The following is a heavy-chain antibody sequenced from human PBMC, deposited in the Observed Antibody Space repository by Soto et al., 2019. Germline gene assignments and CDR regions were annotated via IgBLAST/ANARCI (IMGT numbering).Heavy chain of an antibody. CDR3: ARDPFMTTVISGDY. CDR2: ISSSSSYI. D-gene: IGHD4-17*01. J-gene: IGHJ4*02. Sequence: EVQLVESGGGLVKPGGSLRLSCAASGFTFSSYSMYWVRQAPGKGLEWVSSISSSSSYIYYADSVKGRFTISRDNAKNSLYLQMNSLRAEDTAVYYCARDPFMTTVISGDYWGQGTLVTVSS. CDR1: GFTFSSYS. V-gene: IGHV3-21*01.